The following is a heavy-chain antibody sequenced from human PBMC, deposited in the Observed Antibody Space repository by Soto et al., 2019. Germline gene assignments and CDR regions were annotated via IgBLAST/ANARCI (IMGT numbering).Heavy chain of an antibody. V-gene: IGHV4-61*01. CDR1: GGSVSSGHYY. CDR2: VYYTGST. Sequence: QVQLQESGPGLVKPSETLSLTCTVSGGSVSSGHYYWSWSRQPPGKGLEWVGFVYYTGSTKYKSSLKGRVTISLDTAKNQFSLKLTSVTAADTAVYYCARSGAGSGWLGGQGTLVTVSS. J-gene: IGHJ4*02. CDR3: ARSGAGSGWL. D-gene: IGHD6-19*01.